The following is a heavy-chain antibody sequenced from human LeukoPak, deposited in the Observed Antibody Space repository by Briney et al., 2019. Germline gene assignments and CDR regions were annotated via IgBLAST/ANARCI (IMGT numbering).Heavy chain of an antibody. J-gene: IGHJ4*02. V-gene: IGHV4-34*01. Sequence: SETLSLTCAVYGGSFSGYYWSWIRQPPGKGLEWIGEINHSGSTNYNPSLKSRVTISVGTSKNQFSLKLSSVTAADTAVYYCARAPRYSSSWYADYWGQGTLVTVSS. CDR2: INHSGST. CDR3: ARAPRYSSSWYADY. CDR1: GGSFSGYY. D-gene: IGHD6-13*01.